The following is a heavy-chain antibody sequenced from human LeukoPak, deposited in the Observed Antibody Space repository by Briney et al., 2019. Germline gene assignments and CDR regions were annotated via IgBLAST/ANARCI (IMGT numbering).Heavy chain of an antibody. Sequence: PGGSLRLSCAASGLTFSSSGTHWVRQAPGKGLEWVAVILYNGSNKYYADSVKGRFTISRDNSKNTLYLQMNSLRVEDTAVYYCARAAGYCSGGSCYRGYSWFDPWGQGTLVTVSS. J-gene: IGHJ5*02. CDR1: GLTFSSSG. D-gene: IGHD2-15*01. CDR2: ILYNGSNK. CDR3: ARAAGYCSGGSCYRGYSWFDP. V-gene: IGHV3-33*01.